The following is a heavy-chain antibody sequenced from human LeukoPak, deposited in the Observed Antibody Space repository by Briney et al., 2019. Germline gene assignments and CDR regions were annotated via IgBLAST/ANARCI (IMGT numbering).Heavy chain of an antibody. CDR1: GFTFSSYE. CDR2: ISSSGNTI. D-gene: IGHD3-10*01. J-gene: IGHJ6*02. CDR3: ARGGGYYGSGSLHYYYYGMDV. Sequence: GGSLRLSCAASGFTFSSYEMNWVRQAPGKGLEWVSYISSSGNTIYCADSVKGRFTISRDNAKNSLYLQMNSLRAEDTAVYYCARGGGYYGSGSLHYYYYGMDVWGQGTTVTVSS. V-gene: IGHV3-48*03.